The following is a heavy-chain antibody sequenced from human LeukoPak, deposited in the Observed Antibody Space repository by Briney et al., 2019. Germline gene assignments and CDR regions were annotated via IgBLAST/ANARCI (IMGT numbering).Heavy chain of an antibody. D-gene: IGHD7-27*01. Sequence: PSETVSLTCNVSGASLSSGGYYWTWIRKHPGKGLEWIGFFYDSGRANYNPSLKRRVTFSEDTSKNHLYMHLNSVTAADSAFYYCARVSGALVALDIWGRGTLVTVSS. V-gene: IGHV4-31*03. J-gene: IGHJ3*02. CDR2: FYDSGRA. CDR3: ARVSGALVALDI. CDR1: GASLSSGGYY.